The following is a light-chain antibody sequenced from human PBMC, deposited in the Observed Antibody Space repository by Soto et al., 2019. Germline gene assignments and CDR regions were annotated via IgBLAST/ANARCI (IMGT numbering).Light chain of an antibody. CDR3: QNHNSAPLT. CDR1: QDISNY. J-gene: IGKJ5*01. V-gene: IGKV1-27*01. Sequence: DIQMTQSPSSLSASVGDRVTITCRASQDISNYLAWYQQKPGKVPKLLISAASTLHSGVPSRFSGGGSGTDFTLTISSLQPVDVATYYCQNHNSAPLTFGQGTRLEIK. CDR2: AAS.